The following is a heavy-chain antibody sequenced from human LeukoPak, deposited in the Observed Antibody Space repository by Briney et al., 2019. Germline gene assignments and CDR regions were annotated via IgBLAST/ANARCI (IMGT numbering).Heavy chain of an antibody. CDR1: GGTFSSYT. Sequence: GASVKVSCKASGGTFSSYTISWVRQAPGQGLEWMGRIIPIRGIANYAQKFQGRVTITADKSTSTAYMELSSLRSEDTAVYYCATNLLYDSSGYPFDYWGQGTLVTVSS. D-gene: IGHD3-22*01. CDR3: ATNLLYDSSGYPFDY. V-gene: IGHV1-69*02. CDR2: IIPIRGIA. J-gene: IGHJ4*02.